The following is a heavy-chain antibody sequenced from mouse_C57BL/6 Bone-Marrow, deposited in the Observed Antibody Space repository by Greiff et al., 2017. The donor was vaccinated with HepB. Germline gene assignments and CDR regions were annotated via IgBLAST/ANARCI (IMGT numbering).Heavy chain of an antibody. D-gene: IGHD1-1*01. V-gene: IGHV5-9*01. Sequence: EVMLVESGGGLVKPGGSLKLSCAASGFTFSSYTMSWVRQTPEKRLEWVATISGGGGNTYYPDSVKGRFTISRDNAKNTLYLQMSSLRSEDTALYYCARHTATVVADWYFDVWGTGTTVTVSS. CDR3: ARHTATVVADWYFDV. J-gene: IGHJ1*03. CDR1: GFTFSSYT. CDR2: ISGGGGNT.